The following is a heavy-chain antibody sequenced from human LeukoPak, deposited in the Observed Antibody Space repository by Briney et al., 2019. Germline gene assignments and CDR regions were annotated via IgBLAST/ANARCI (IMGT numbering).Heavy chain of an antibody. V-gene: IGHV3-20*04. Sequence: GGSLRLSCAASGFTFDDYGMSWVRQAPGKGLEWVSGINWNGGSTGYADSVKGRFTISRDNAKNSLYLQMNSLKTEDTAVYYCTRPIYCGSDCYSYYFDYWGQGTLVTVSS. CDR2: INWNGGST. J-gene: IGHJ4*02. D-gene: IGHD2-21*02. CDR3: TRPIYCGSDCYSYYFDY. CDR1: GFTFDDYG.